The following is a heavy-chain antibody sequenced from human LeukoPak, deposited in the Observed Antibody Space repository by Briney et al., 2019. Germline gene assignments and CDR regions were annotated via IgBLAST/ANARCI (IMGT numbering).Heavy chain of an antibody. D-gene: IGHD6-6*01. Sequence: SVKVSCKASGGTFSSYAISWVRQAPGQGLEWMGGIIPIFGTANYAQKFQGRVTITTDQSTSTAYMELSSLRSEDTAVYYCERDMAARRPTYYSMEVWGKGTTVTVSS. V-gene: IGHV1-69*05. J-gene: IGHJ6*03. CDR3: ERDMAARRPTYYSMEV. CDR1: GGTFSSYA. CDR2: IIPIFGTA.